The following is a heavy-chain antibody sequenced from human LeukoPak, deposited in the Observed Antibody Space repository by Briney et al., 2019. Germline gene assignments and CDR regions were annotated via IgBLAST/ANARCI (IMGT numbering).Heavy chain of an antibody. CDR1: GFTFSSYS. CDR2: ISSSSSYI. CDR3: AKDPAVVVAATRFDY. D-gene: IGHD2-15*01. J-gene: IGHJ4*02. Sequence: GGSLRLSCAASGFTFSSYSMNWVRQAPGKGLEWVSSISSSSSYIYYADSVKGRFTISRDNSKNTLYLQMNSLRAEDTAVYYCAKDPAVVVAATRFDYWGQGTLVTVSS. V-gene: IGHV3-21*04.